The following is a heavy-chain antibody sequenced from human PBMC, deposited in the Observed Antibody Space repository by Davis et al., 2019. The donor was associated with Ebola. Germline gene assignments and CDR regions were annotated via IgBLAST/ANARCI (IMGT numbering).Heavy chain of an antibody. CDR1: GYSFTNYG. Sequence: SVKVSCKASGYSFTNYGITWVRQAPGLGLEWMGWVIPVFGTTNYAQKFQGRVTLTADESTSTAYMELTNLRSDDTAVYYCAREVGETKLDQWGQGTLVTVSS. CDR3: AREVGETKLDQ. D-gene: IGHD1-26*01. CDR2: VIPVFGTT. V-gene: IGHV1-69*13. J-gene: IGHJ4*02.